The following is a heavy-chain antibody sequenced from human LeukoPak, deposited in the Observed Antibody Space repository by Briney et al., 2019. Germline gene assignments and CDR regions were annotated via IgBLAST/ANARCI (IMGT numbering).Heavy chain of an antibody. Sequence: ASVKVSCKASGYTFADYYMQWVRQAPGQGLEWMGWINPNSGGTNYAQKFQGRVTMTRDTSISTAYMELSRLRSDDTAVYYCARGRLAAAGIDYWGQGTLVTVSS. V-gene: IGHV1-2*02. J-gene: IGHJ4*02. CDR1: GYTFADYY. CDR2: INPNSGGT. D-gene: IGHD6-13*01. CDR3: ARGRLAAAGIDY.